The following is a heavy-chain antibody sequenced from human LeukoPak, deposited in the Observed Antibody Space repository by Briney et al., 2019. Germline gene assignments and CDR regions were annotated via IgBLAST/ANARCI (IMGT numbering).Heavy chain of an antibody. V-gene: IGHV3-74*01. Sequence: GGSLRLSCVASGFTFSSYWMHWVRQAPGKGRVWVSRINGDASSTTYADSVKGRFTISRDNAKNTVYLQMNSLRVEDTAVYYCARGGSGYSSSWSTFDCWGQGTLVTVSS. D-gene: IGHD6-13*01. CDR2: INGDASST. J-gene: IGHJ4*02. CDR3: ARGGSGYSSSWSTFDC. CDR1: GFTFSSYW.